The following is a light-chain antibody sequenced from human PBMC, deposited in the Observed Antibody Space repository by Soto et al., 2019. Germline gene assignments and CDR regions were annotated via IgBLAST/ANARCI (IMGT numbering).Light chain of an antibody. CDR2: ADS. V-gene: IGLV3-21*02. CDR1: NIGSKS. J-gene: IGLJ1*01. CDR3: QVWDYYNHHFV. Sequence: SYELTQAPSVSVAPGQTARIGCGGDNIGSKSVHWYQQRPGQAPVLVVYADSDRPSGIPERFSGSNPGNTATLTISRVEAGDEADYYCQVWDYYNHHFVFGHGTKVNV.